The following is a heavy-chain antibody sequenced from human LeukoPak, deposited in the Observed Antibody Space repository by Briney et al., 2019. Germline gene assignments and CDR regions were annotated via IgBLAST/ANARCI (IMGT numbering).Heavy chain of an antibody. CDR3: ARYDYYYYMDV. Sequence: GGSLRLSCAASGFTFSSYAMHWVRQAPGKGLEWVAVISYDGSNKYYADSVKGRFTISRDNSKNTLYLQMNSLRAEDTAVYYCARYDYYYYMDVWGKGTTVTVSS. CDR2: ISYDGSNK. CDR1: GFTFSSYA. J-gene: IGHJ6*03. V-gene: IGHV3-30-3*01.